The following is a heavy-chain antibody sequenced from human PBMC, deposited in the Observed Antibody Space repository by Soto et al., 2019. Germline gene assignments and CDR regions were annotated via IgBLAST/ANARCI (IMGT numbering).Heavy chain of an antibody. CDR1: GFTFSSYA. CDR2: ISDSSDTT. CDR3: AKCSRDNWYTVFDY. V-gene: IGHV3-23*01. D-gene: IGHD1-1*01. J-gene: IGHJ4*02. Sequence: PGGSLRLSCAASGFTFSSYAMSWVRQAPGEGLEWVSGISDSSDTTYYADSVKGRFTISRDKSKNTLYLQMNRLRAEDTAAYYCAKCSRDNWYTVFDYWGQGTLVTVSS.